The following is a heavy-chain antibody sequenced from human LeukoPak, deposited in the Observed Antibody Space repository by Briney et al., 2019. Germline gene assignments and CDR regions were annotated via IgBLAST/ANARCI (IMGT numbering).Heavy chain of an antibody. V-gene: IGHV4-39*07. Sequence: SETLSLTCTVSGGSISSSSYYWGWIRQPPGKGLEWIGSIYYSGSTYYNPSLKSRVTISVNTSKNHFSLKLSSVSAADTAVYYCARTTLWFGELLFDYWGQGTLVTVSS. D-gene: IGHD3-10*01. CDR3: ARTTLWFGELLFDY. J-gene: IGHJ4*02. CDR1: GGSISSSSYY. CDR2: IYYSGST.